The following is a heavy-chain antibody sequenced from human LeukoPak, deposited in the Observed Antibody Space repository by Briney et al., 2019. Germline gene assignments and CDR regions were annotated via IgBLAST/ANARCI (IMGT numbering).Heavy chain of an antibody. Sequence: ASVKVSCKASGYTFTSYDINWVRRATGQGLEWMGWMNPNSGNTGYAQKFQGRVTITRNTSISTAYMELSSLRSEDTAVYYCARVRPRSIAARRDAFDIWGQGTMVTVSS. CDR3: ARVRPRSIAARRDAFDI. J-gene: IGHJ3*02. D-gene: IGHD6-6*01. V-gene: IGHV1-8*03. CDR1: GYTFTSYD. CDR2: MNPNSGNT.